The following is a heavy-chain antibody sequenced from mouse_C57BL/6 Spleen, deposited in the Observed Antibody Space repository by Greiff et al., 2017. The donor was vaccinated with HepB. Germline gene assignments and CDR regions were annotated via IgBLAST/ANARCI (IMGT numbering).Heavy chain of an antibody. Sequence: EVQRVESGGGLVQPGESLKLSCESNEYEFPSHDMSWVRKTPEKRLELVAAINSDGGSTYYPDTMERRFIISRDNTKKTLYLQMSSLRSEDPALYYCARSHYGSRGWYVDVWGTGTTVTVSS. V-gene: IGHV5-2*01. CDR1: EYEFPSHD. CDR2: INSDGGST. J-gene: IGHJ1*03. CDR3: ARSHYGSRGWYVDV. D-gene: IGHD1-1*01.